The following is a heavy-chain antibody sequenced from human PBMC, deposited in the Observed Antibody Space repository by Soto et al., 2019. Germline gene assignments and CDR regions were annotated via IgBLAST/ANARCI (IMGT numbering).Heavy chain of an antibody. CDR1: GYAFTTYG. CDR2: ISAHNGNT. Sequence: QVHLVQSGAEVKKPGASVKVSCQASGYAFTTYGITWVRQAPGQGLEWMGWISAHNGNTNYAQKLQGRVTVTRDTSTSTAYMELRSLRSDDTAVYYCARGSYGDYWGQGALVTVSS. CDR3: ARGSYGDY. D-gene: IGHD1-26*01. J-gene: IGHJ4*02. V-gene: IGHV1-18*01.